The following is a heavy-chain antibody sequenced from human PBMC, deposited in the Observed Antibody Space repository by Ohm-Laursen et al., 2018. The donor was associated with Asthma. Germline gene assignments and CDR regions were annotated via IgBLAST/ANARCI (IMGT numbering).Heavy chain of an antibody. CDR1: GFTFSSNA. Sequence: SLRLSCAASGFTFSSNAMHWVRQAPGKGLEWLAILSYDGHNKHYAESLRGRFFISGDSSENTVELQMNSLRGEDTAVYYCVRGSWYGSTSDAYWGQGTLVTVSS. J-gene: IGHJ4*02. CDR2: LSYDGHNK. V-gene: IGHV3-30*04. CDR3: VRGSWYGSTSDAY. D-gene: IGHD6-19*01.